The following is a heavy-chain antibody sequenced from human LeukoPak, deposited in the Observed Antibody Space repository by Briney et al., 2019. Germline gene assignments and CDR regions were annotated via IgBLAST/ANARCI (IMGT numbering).Heavy chain of an antibody. J-gene: IGHJ3*02. CDR3: ARVEYSSSSGAFDI. V-gene: IGHV3-53*01. Sequence: GGSLRLSCAASGFTVSSNYMSWVRQAPGMGLEWVSVIYSGGSTYYADSVKGRFTISRDNSKNTLYLQMNSLRAEDTAVYYCARVEYSSSSGAFDIWGQGTMVTVSS. CDR2: IYSGGST. D-gene: IGHD6-6*01. CDR1: GFTVSSNY.